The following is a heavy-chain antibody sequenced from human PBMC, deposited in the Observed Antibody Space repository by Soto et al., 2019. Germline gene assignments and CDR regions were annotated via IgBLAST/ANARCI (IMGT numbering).Heavy chain of an antibody. D-gene: IGHD3-10*01. CDR3: VRYRTGGTGFDY. CDR2: ISYSGSS. V-gene: IGHV4-61*03. CDR1: GGSVSSDGYF. Sequence: QVQLQESGPGLVKPSETLSLTCTVSGGSVSSDGYFWTWIRQPPGKGLEWIGYISYSGSSKYHSSLKSRVTISKDTSENYFSLKLSSVTAADTAVYYCVRYRTGGTGFDYWGQGTLVTVSS. J-gene: IGHJ4*02.